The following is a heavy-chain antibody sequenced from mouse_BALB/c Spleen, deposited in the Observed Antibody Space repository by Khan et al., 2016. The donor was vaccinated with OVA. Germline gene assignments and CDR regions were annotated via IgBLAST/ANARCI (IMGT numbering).Heavy chain of an antibody. J-gene: IGHJ4*01. CDR2: IWGGGGT. D-gene: IGHD2-14*01. Sequence: VQLQESGPSLVAPSQSLSITCTVSGFSVSRYNIHWIRQAPGKGLEWLGMIWGGGGTDYNPNLKSSLSIRKANSNSPVFLKMNSLQTDDTARYYCARAYYRYDGYYAMDYWGQGTSGTVSS. CDR3: ARAYYRYDGYYAMDY. CDR1: GFSVSRYN. V-gene: IGHV2-6-4*01.